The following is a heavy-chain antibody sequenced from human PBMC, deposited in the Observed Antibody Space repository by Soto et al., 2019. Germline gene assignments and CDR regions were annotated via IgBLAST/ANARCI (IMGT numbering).Heavy chain of an antibody. D-gene: IGHD3-9*01. Sequence: GGSLRLSCAASGFTFSNYAMSWVRQAPGKGLEWVSAISGSGGSTYYADSVKGRFTISRDNSKNTLYLQMNSLRAEDTAVYYCAKGGFLYYDILTGYYPGYFDYWGQGTLVTVSS. V-gene: IGHV3-23*01. CDR2: ISGSGGST. J-gene: IGHJ4*02. CDR1: GFTFSNYA. CDR3: AKGGFLYYDILTGYYPGYFDY.